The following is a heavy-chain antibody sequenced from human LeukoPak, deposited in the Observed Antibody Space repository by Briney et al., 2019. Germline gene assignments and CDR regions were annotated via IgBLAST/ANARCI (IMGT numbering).Heavy chain of an antibody. CDR3: ARGGGDY. CDR1: GFTFSDYW. J-gene: IGHJ4*02. D-gene: IGHD1-26*01. Sequence: GGSLRLSCVASGFTFSDYWMTWVRQVPGKGLEWVANIKQDGSDKKYVDSVKGRFTISRDNAKNSLYLQMDSLRDEDTAVYYCARGGGDYWGQGTLVTVTS. CDR2: IKQDGSDK. V-gene: IGHV3-7*01.